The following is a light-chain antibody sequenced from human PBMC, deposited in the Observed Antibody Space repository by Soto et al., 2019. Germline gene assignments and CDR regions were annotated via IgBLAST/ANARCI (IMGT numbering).Light chain of an antibody. CDR3: LQFNNWPPSWT. CDR2: DAS. J-gene: IGKJ1*01. V-gene: IGKV3-15*01. CDR1: ESISNN. Sequence: DIVMTQSPAFVSASLGERVTLSCRASESISNNLAWYQQKPGQAPRLLISDASTRATGVPVRFSGGGSGTEFTLTISSLQSEDFAIYYCLQFNNWPPSWTFGQGTKVDIK.